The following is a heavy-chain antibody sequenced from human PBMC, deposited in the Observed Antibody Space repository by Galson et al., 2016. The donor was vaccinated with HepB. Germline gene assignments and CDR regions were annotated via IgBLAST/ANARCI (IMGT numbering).Heavy chain of an antibody. CDR1: GDSIGSHTYY. Sequence: SETLSLTCTVSGDSIGSHTYYWVWIRQPPGKGLEVIGNLYYSGSTHYNPSLKGRVTMSLDASKNQFFLRLTSVTAADTAVYFCARYTGVGPTPGGFDSWGLGTLVTVSS. V-gene: IGHV4-39*01. CDR2: LYYSGST. CDR3: ARYTGVGPTPGGFDS. D-gene: IGHD4-23*01. J-gene: IGHJ5*01.